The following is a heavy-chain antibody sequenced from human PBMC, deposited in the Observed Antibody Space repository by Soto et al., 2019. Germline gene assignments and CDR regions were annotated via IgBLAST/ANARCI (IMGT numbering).Heavy chain of an antibody. D-gene: IGHD5-18*01. J-gene: IGHJ5*02. CDR2: IYYSGST. Sequence: SETLSLTCTVSGGSISSSSYYWGWIRQPLGKGLEWIGSIYYSGSTYYNPSLKSRVTISVDTSKNQFSLKLSSVTAADTAVYYCASLRIQLWFGWFDPWGQGTLVTVSS. CDR3: ASLRIQLWFGWFDP. CDR1: GGSISSSSYY. V-gene: IGHV4-39*01.